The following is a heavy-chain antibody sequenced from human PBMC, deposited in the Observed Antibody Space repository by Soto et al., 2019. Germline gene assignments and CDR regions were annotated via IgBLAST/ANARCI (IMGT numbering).Heavy chain of an antibody. D-gene: IGHD2-8*02. CDR3: ARGMTPPGAPAWYYFDS. CDR2: FSLSGTT. J-gene: IGHJ4*02. CDR1: GASITGSFF. Sequence: PSETLSLTCTVSGASITGSFFWSWIRQPAGKGLEWIGRFSLSGTTNYNPSLRSRVTMSADVSKNQFSLRLTSVTAADTGLYYCARGMTPPGAPAWYYFDSWGQGTLVTV. V-gene: IGHV4-4*07.